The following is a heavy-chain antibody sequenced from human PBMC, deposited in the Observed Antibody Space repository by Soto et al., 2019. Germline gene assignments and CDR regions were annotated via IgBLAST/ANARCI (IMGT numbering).Heavy chain of an antibody. V-gene: IGHV3-23*01. D-gene: IGHD2-21*02. Sequence: GGSLRLSCAASGFTFSDAWMNWVRQAPGKGLEWVSAISGSGGSIYYADSVKGRFTISRDNSKTTLYLQMDSLRAEDTAVYYCAKGGGDSLRYGMDVWGQGTTVTVSS. CDR1: GFTFSDAW. CDR2: ISGSGGSI. J-gene: IGHJ6*02. CDR3: AKGGGDSLRYGMDV.